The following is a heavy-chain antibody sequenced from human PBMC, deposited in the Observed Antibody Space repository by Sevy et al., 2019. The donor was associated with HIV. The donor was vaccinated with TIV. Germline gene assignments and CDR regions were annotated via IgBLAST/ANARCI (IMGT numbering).Heavy chain of an antibody. Sequence: SETLSLTCTVSGGSISSGGYYWSWIRQHPGKGLEWIGYIYYSGSTYYNPSLKSRVTISVDTSKNQFSLKPSSVTAADTAVYYCARDRNRYYYGSRWFDPWGQGTLVTVSS. CDR2: IYYSGST. J-gene: IGHJ5*02. D-gene: IGHD3-10*01. V-gene: IGHV4-31*03. CDR3: ARDRNRYYYGSRWFDP. CDR1: GGSISSGGYY.